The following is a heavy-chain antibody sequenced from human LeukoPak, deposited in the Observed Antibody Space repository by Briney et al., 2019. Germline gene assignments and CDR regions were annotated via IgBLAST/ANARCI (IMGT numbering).Heavy chain of an antibody. CDR2: IYYSGSA. D-gene: IGHD3-10*01. V-gene: IGHV4-59*08. CDR1: GGSIRGYY. Sequence: SETLSLTCTVSGGSIRGYYWSWIRQPPGKGLEWIGYIYYSGSANYNPSLKSRVTISVDTSKNQFSLKLSAVTAADTAVYYCARHEFDSGSLPYFDYWGQGILVTVSS. CDR3: ARHEFDSGSLPYFDY. J-gene: IGHJ4*02.